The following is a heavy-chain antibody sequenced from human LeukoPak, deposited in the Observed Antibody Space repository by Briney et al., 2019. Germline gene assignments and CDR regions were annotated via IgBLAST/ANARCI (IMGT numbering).Heavy chain of an antibody. J-gene: IGHJ4*02. CDR3: AKRRGRGLTTPHYFDY. D-gene: IGHD4/OR15-4a*01. V-gene: IGHV3-30*18. Sequence: PGGSLRLSCAASGFSFSSYGMHWVRQAPGKGLEWVAVISYDGSNKYYADSVKGRFTSSRDNSKNTLYLQMNSLRAEDTAVYHCAKRRGRGLTTPHYFDYWGQGTLVTVSS. CDR1: GFSFSSYG. CDR2: ISYDGSNK.